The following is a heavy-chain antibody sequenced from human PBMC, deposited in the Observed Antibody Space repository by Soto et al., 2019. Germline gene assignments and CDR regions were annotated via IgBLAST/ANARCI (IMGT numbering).Heavy chain of an antibody. CDR2: INHSGIT. D-gene: IGHD3-10*01. CDR1: GGSFSGHY. V-gene: IGHV4-34*02. CDR3: ARSGGTVRGDTFDS. J-gene: IGHJ4*02. Sequence: QVQLQQWGAGLLKPSETLSLTCAVYGGSFSGHYWSWIRQPPGKGLEWIGEINHSGITNYNPSLKSLITTSVHTSKTEFSLELKSVTSTDTAVYYWARSGGTVRGDTFDSWGQGNLVTVSS.